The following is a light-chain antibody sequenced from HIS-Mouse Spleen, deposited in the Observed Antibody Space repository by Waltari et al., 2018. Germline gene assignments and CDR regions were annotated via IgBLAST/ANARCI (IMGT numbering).Light chain of an antibody. CDR2: RNN. CDR1: SSNFGSNY. J-gene: IGLJ3*02. CDR3: AAWDDSLSGPV. Sequence: QSVLTQPPSASGPPGQRVTISCSGSSSNFGSNYVYWYQQLPGTAPKLLIYRNNQRPSGVPDRFSGSKSGTSASLAISGLRSEDEADYYCAAWDDSLSGPVFGGGTKLTVL. V-gene: IGLV1-47*01.